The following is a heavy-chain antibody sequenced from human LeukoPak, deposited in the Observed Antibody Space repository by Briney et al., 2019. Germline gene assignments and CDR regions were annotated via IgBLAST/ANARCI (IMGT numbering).Heavy chain of an antibody. J-gene: IGHJ4*02. CDR3: AKDLGTTVTTFGYFDY. CDR2: ISGSGGST. D-gene: IGHD4-17*01. CDR1: GFTFSSYA. Sequence: GGSLRLSCTPSGFTFSSYAMSWVRQAPGKGLEWVSAISGSGGSTYYADSVKGRFTISRDNSKNTLYLQMNSLRAEDTAVYYCAKDLGTTVTTFGYFDYWGQGTLVTVSS. V-gene: IGHV3-23*01.